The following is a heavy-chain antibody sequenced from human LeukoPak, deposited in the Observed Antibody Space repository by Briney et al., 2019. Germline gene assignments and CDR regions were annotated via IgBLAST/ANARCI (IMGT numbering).Heavy chain of an antibody. D-gene: IGHD3-9*01. CDR3: ARDGILRYFDWLPSIPYYYYYYMDV. CDR1: GFTVSSDY. J-gene: IGHJ6*03. CDR2: IYSGGST. V-gene: IGHV3-53*01. Sequence: GGSLRLSCAASGFTVSSDYMSWVRQAPGKGLEWVSVIYSGGSTYYADSVKGRFTISRDNSKNTLYLQMNSLRAEDTAVYYCARDGILRYFDWLPSIPYYYYYYMDVWGKGTTVTISS.